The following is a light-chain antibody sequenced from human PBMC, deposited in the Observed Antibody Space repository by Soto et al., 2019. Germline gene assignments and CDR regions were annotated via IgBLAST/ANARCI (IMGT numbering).Light chain of an antibody. CDR3: QQYNSYPLT. Sequence: IQMTQCPSTLSASVGDRVTITCRASQSISSWLAWYQQKPGKAPKLLIYKASTLKSGVPSRFSGSGSGTEFTLTISSLQPDDFATYYCQQYNSYPLTFGGGTKVDIK. V-gene: IGKV1-5*03. J-gene: IGKJ4*01. CDR2: KAS. CDR1: QSISSW.